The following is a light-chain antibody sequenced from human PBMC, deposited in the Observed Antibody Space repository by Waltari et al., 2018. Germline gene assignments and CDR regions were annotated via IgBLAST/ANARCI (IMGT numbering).Light chain of an antibody. Sequence: DIQVTQSPSSLSASVGDRVTITCRANQNIVTYLNWYQQKPGKAPRLLIYATSSLDSETPSRFSGSGSGTDFSLTISSLQPEDFATYYCQESYIASAFGGGTKLEIK. CDR1: QNIVTY. CDR2: ATS. V-gene: IGKV1-39*01. J-gene: IGKJ4*02. CDR3: QESYIASA.